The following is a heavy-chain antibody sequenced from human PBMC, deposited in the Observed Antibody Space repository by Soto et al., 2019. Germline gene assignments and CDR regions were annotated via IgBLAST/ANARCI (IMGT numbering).Heavy chain of an antibody. D-gene: IGHD3-22*01. J-gene: IGHJ3*02. V-gene: IGHV4-59*01. CDR1: GGSISSYY. CDR3: ARYLTYYYDSSGYSAGAFDI. Sequence: SATLSLTCTVSGGSISSYYWSWIRQPPGKGLEWIGYIYYSGSTNYNPSLKSRVTISVDTSKNQFSLKLSSVTAADTAVYYCARYLTYYYDSSGYSAGAFDIWGQGTMVTVS. CDR2: IYYSGST.